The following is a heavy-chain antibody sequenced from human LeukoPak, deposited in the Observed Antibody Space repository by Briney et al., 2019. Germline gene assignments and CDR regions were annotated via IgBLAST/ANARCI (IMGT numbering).Heavy chain of an antibody. CDR1: GFTFSSYD. CDR2: ISSSGTTI. V-gene: IGHV3-48*03. J-gene: IGHJ4*02. D-gene: IGHD1-26*01. CDR3: ARDARASGPDLDS. Sequence: GGSLRLSCAASGFTFSSYDMNWVRQAPGKGLEWVSFISSSGTTIDYADSVKGRFTISRDNAKNSVYLQMTSLRVEDTAVYYCARDARASGPDLDSWGQGILVTVSS.